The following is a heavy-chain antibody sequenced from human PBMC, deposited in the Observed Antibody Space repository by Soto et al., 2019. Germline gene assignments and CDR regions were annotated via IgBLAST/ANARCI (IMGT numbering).Heavy chain of an antibody. D-gene: IGHD2-21*02. V-gene: IGHV4-39*01. CDR1: GESISSSSYY. CDR3: ARQRTTVVTQAYFDH. Sequence: PETLSLSCIVSGESISSSSYYWGWIRQPPGRGLEWIGSIYYSGRTYYNPSFKSRVTISIDTSKNQFSLKLSSVTATDTAVYYCARQRTTVVTQAYFDHWGQGALVTVS. CDR2: IYYSGRT. J-gene: IGHJ4*02.